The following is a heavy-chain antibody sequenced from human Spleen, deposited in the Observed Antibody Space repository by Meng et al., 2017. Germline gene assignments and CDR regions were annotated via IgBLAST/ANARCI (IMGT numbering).Heavy chain of an antibody. CDR2: MNPNSGNT. Sequence: ASVKVSCKASGYTFTSYDINWVRQATGQGLEWMGWMNPNSGNTGYAQKFQGRVTMTRNTSISTAYMELSSLRSEDTAVYYCATSSWDIVVVVAATPNYYYYGMAVWGQGNTV. CDR3: ATSSWDIVVVVAATPNYYYYGMAV. D-gene: IGHD2-15*01. CDR1: GYTFTSYD. V-gene: IGHV1-8*01. J-gene: IGHJ6*01.